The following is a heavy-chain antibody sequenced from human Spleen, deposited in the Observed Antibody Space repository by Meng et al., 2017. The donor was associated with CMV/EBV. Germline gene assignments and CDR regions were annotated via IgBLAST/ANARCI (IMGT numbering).Heavy chain of an antibody. CDR3: ASGEWELPTGFDY. Sequence: SGYHFIDYYMYWVRQAPGQGLEWMGWINPKRGSTEYVQKFQGRVTMTRDTSISTVYMELSRLRFDDTAMYFCASGEWELPTGFDYWGQGTLVTVSS. CDR1: GYHFIDYY. D-gene: IGHD1-26*01. J-gene: IGHJ4*02. CDR2: INPKRGST. V-gene: IGHV1-2*02.